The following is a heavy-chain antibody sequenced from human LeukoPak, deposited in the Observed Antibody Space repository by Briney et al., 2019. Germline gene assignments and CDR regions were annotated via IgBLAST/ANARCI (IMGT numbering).Heavy chain of an antibody. D-gene: IGHD5-12*01. V-gene: IGHV3-30*02. CDR1: GFTFSSYG. J-gene: IGHJ4*02. Sequence: GGSLRLPCAASGFTFSSYGMHWVRQAPGKGLEWVAFIRYDGSNKYYADSVKGRFTISRDNSKNTLYLQMNSLRAEDTAVYYCAKDRGGYRETYFDYWGQGTLVTVSS. CDR3: AKDRGGYRETYFDY. CDR2: IRYDGSNK.